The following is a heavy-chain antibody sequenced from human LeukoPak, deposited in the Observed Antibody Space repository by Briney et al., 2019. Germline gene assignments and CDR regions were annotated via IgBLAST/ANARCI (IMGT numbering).Heavy chain of an antibody. J-gene: IGHJ6*02. CDR1: GYTFTSYD. CDR3: ARGGYGDYPLAYYYYYGMNV. Sequence: GASVKVSCKASGYTFTSYDINWVRQTTGQGLEWMGWMNPNSGNTGYAQKFQGRVTMTRNTSISTAYMELSSLRSEDTAVYYCARGGYGDYPLAYYYYYGMNVWGQGTTVTVSS. V-gene: IGHV1-8*01. CDR2: MNPNSGNT. D-gene: IGHD4-17*01.